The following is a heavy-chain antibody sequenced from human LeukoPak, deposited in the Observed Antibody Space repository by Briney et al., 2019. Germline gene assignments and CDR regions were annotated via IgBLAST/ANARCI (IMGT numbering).Heavy chain of an antibody. J-gene: IGHJ3*01. CDR3: AKAFREFGTSSSYSSFDS. CDR1: GFTFSTFA. Sequence: GRSLRLSCAASGFTFSTFALSWVRQAPGKGLEWVSGVSYTRVATYYADSVKGQFTISRDDSENILYLQMNGLRAEDTAVYFCAKAFREFGTSSSYSSFDSWGQGTMVTVSS. CDR2: VSYTRVAT. D-gene: IGHD5-18*01. V-gene: IGHV3-23*01.